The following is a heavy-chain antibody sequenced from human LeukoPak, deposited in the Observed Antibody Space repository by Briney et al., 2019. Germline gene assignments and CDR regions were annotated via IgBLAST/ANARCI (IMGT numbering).Heavy chain of an antibody. CDR1: GGTFSSYT. CDR3: TRGDPGRYYYYGMDV. Sequence: VSCXASGGTFSSYTISWVRQAPGQGLEWMGRIIPILGIANYAQKFQGRVTITADKSTSTAYMELSSLRSEDTAVYYCTRGDPGRYYYYGMDVWGQGTTVTVS. CDR2: IIPILGIA. V-gene: IGHV1-69*02. J-gene: IGHJ6*02.